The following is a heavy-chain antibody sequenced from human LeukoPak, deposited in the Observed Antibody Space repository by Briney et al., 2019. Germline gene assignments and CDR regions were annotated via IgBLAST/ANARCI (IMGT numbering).Heavy chain of an antibody. J-gene: IGHJ4*02. CDR1: GFIFSNYG. CDR2: ITYSGNNK. Sequence: PGGSLRLSCAASGFIFSNYGMHWVRQAPGTGLGGGAVITYSGNNKYYADSLNGRFTISRDKSKNTLFLQIDSLRPEDTAIYYCAKRGFSSSSQFLDFWGEGTLVTVPS. D-gene: IGHD6-13*01. V-gene: IGHV3-30*18. CDR3: AKRGFSSSSQFLDF.